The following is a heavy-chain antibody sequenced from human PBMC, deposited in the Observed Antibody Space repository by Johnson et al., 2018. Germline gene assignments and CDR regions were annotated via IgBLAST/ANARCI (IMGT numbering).Heavy chain of an antibody. V-gene: IGHV3-9*01. Sequence: VQLVESGGGLVQPGGSLRLSCAASGFTFSSYAMSWVRQAPGKGLEWVSGISWNSGSIGYADSVKGRFTISRDNAKNSLYLQMNSLRAEDTALYYCARDITVTTSYDGMDVWGQGTTVTVSS. CDR1: GFTFSSYA. CDR2: ISWNSGSI. J-gene: IGHJ6*02. D-gene: IGHD4-17*01. CDR3: ARDITVTTSYDGMDV.